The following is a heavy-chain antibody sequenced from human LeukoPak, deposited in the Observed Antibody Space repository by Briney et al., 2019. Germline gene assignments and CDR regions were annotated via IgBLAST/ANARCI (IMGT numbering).Heavy chain of an antibody. CDR3: ARDWQGYFDY. Sequence: PSETLSLTCTVSGGSISSSSYYWGWIRQPPGKGLEWIGIIHYSGSTYYNPSLKSRVTISVDTSKNQFSLKLSSVTAADTAVYYCARDWQGYFDYWGQGTLVTVSS. CDR1: GGSISSSSYY. J-gene: IGHJ4*02. CDR2: IHYSGST. V-gene: IGHV4-39*02.